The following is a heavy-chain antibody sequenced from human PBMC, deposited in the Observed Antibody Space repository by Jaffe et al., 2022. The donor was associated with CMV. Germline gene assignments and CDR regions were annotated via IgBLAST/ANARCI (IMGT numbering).Heavy chain of an antibody. J-gene: IGHJ4*02. V-gene: IGHV3-33*08. CDR2: IWYDGSNK. D-gene: IGHD3-22*01. CDR3: ARGESPPYYYDSSGYYYIY. CDR1: GFTFSSYG. Sequence: QVQLVESGGGVVQPGRSLRLSCAASGFTFSSYGMHWVRQAPGKGLEWVAVIWYDGSNKYYADSVKGRFTISRDNSKNTLYLQMNSLRAEDTAVYYCARGESPPYYYDSSGYYYIYWGQGTLVTVSS.